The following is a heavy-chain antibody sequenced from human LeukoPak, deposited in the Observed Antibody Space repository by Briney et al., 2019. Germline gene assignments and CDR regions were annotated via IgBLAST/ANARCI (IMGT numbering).Heavy chain of an antibody. Sequence: GGSLRLSCAASGFTFSSYAMSWVRQAPGKGLEWVSAISGSGGSTYYADSVKGRFTISRDNSKNTLYLQMNSLRAEDTAVYYCAKEIVVVPAAKAIGCYYYGMDVWGQGTTVTVSS. V-gene: IGHV3-23*01. CDR3: AKEIVVVPAAKAIGCYYYGMDV. CDR1: GFTFSSYA. CDR2: ISGSGGST. D-gene: IGHD2-2*01. J-gene: IGHJ6*02.